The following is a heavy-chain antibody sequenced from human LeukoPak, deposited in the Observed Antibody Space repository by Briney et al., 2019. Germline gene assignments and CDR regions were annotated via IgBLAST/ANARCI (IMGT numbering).Heavy chain of an antibody. D-gene: IGHD3-10*01. Sequence: GSLRLSCAASGFTFSSYARSWVRHAPGKGLEWVSAISGSGGSTYYADSVKGRFTISRDNSKDTLYLQINSLRAEDTAVYYCAKNTITMVRGTPADYWGQGTLVTVSS. CDR1: GFTFSSYA. CDR3: AKNTITMVRGTPADY. CDR2: ISGSGGST. J-gene: IGHJ4*02. V-gene: IGHV3-23*01.